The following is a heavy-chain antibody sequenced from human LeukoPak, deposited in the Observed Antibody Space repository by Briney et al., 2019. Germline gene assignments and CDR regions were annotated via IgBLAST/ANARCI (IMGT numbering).Heavy chain of an antibody. D-gene: IGHD4-17*01. V-gene: IGHV4-59*07. CDR3: ARQGGYGDSTHLDY. CDR2: IYYTGST. CDR1: EGTINSYY. Sequence: SYTLSLTCPRSEGTINSYYSSLGRQAPGPGLECVGYIYYTGSTKYNPSLKSQLTISVDPSNNQFPLKLSSVTTGDPALYYCARQGGYGDSTHLDYWAPGTLVPVSS. J-gene: IGHJ4*02.